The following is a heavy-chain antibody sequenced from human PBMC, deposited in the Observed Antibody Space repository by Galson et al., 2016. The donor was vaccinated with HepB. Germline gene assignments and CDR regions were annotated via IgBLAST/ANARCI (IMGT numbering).Heavy chain of an antibody. J-gene: IGHJ4*02. CDR2: ISGSGVTT. V-gene: IGHV3-23*01. CDR1: GFTFSSYA. Sequence: SLRLSCAASGFTFSSYAMNWVRQAPGKGLEWVSSISGSGVTTNYADSVKGRFTTSRENSKNTPFLQMNNLRAEDTAVYYCAKEMAVGSVPYFDFWGQGTLVTVSS. D-gene: IGHD3-10*01. CDR3: AKEMAVGSVPYFDF.